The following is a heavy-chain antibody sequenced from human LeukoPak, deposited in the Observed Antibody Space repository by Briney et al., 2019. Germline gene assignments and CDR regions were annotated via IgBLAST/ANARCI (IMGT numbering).Heavy chain of an antibody. CDR3: ARESYDFWSGSGGEYYYYGMDV. J-gene: IGHJ6*02. CDR2: ISSSSSYI. V-gene: IGHV3-21*01. D-gene: IGHD3-3*01. Sequence: GGSLRLSCAASGFTFSSYSVNWVRQAPGKGLEWVSSISSSSSYIYYADSVKGRFTISRDNAKNSLYLQMNSLRAEDTAVYYCARESYDFWSGSGGEYYYYGMDVWGQGTTVTVS. CDR1: GFTFSSYS.